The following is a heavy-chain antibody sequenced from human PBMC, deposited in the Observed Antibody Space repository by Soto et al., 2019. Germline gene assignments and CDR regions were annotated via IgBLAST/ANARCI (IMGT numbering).Heavy chain of an antibody. CDR1: GGSFSGYY. CDR2: INHSGST. V-gene: IGHV4-34*01. Sequence: SETLSLTCAVYGGSFSGYYWSWIRQPPGKGLEWIGEINHSGSTNYNPSLKSRVTISVDTSKNQFSLKLSSVTAADTAVYYCARNGYSGYDLNPYYFDYWGQGTLVTVSS. D-gene: IGHD5-12*01. CDR3: ARNGYSGYDLNPYYFDY. J-gene: IGHJ4*02.